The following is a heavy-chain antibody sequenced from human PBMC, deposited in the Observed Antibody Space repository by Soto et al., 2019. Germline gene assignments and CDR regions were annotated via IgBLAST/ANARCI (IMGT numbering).Heavy chain of an antibody. CDR3: ARYYTVTTDRWVYYGMDV. V-gene: IGHV1-69*01. J-gene: IGHJ6*02. Sequence: QAQLVQSGAEVKKPESSVKVSCKASGGTFSSYAISWVRQAPGQGLEWMGGIIPIFGTANYAQKFQRRVTITADESTSTDYMELSSLRSEDTAVYYCARYYTVTTDRWVYYGMDVWGQGTTVTVSS. CDR2: IIPIFGTA. D-gene: IGHD4-17*01. CDR1: GGTFSSYA.